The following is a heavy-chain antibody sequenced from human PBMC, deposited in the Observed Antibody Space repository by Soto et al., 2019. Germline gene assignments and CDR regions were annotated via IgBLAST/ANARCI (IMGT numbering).Heavy chain of an antibody. D-gene: IGHD4-17*01. Sequence: SETLSLTCTVSGGSISSYYWSWIRQPPGKGLEWIGYIYYSGSTNYNPSLKSRVTISVDTSKNQFSLKLSSVTAADTAVYYCARNDYGDYADHAFDIWGQGTMVTVSS. CDR1: GGSISSYY. J-gene: IGHJ3*02. V-gene: IGHV4-59*08. CDR3: ARNDYGDYADHAFDI. CDR2: IYYSGST.